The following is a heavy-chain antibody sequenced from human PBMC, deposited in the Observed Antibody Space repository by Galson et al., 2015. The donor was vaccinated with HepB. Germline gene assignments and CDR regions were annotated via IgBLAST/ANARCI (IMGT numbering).Heavy chain of an antibody. J-gene: IGHJ4*02. CDR3: AKDYYDSSGYTFDY. CDR1: GFTFSSYA. CDR2: ISGSGDRT. V-gene: IGHV3-23*01. Sequence: SLRLSCAASGFTFSSYAMSWVRQAPGKGLDWVSLISGSGDRTYYADSVKGRFIISRDNSKNTLYLQMNSLRAEDTAVYYCAKDYYDSSGYTFDYWGQGTLVTVSS. D-gene: IGHD3-22*01.